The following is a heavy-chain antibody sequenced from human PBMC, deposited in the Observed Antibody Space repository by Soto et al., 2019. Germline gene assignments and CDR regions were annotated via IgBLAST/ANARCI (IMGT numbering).Heavy chain of an antibody. CDR1: GFTFSSYA. D-gene: IGHD3-3*01. Sequence: GGSLRLSCAASGFTFSSYAMSWVRQAPGKGLEWVSAISGSGGSTYYADSVKGRFTISRDNSKNTLYLQMNSLRAEDTAVYYCARVAGITIFGVVPSYGMDVWGQGTTVTVSS. CDR3: ARVAGITIFGVVPSYGMDV. CDR2: ISGSGGST. V-gene: IGHV3-23*01. J-gene: IGHJ6*02.